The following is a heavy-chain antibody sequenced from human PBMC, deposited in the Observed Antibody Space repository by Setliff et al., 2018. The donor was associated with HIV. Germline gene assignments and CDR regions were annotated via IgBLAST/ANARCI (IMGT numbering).Heavy chain of an antibody. CDR2: INPNSGGT. D-gene: IGHD3-9*01. CDR1: GYTFTGYY. V-gene: IGHV1-2*02. CDR3: ARDFAGYDILTGYTPRYAFDI. Sequence: ASVKVSCKASGYTFTGYYMHWVRQAPGQGLEWMGWINPNSGGTNYAQKFQGRVAMTRDTSISTAYMELSRLRSDDTAVYYCARDFAGYDILTGYTPRYAFDIWGQGTMVTVSS. J-gene: IGHJ3*02.